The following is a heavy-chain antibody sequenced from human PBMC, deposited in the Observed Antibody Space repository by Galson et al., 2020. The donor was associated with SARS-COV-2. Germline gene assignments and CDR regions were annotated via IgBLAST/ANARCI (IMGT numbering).Heavy chain of an antibody. CDR1: GFTFSSYA. Sequence: TGGSLRLSCAASGFTFSSYAMHWVRQAPGKGLEWVAVISYDGSNKYYADSVKGRFTISRDNSKNTLYLQMNSLRAEDTAVYYCARDGFTKLEQQLVQGMDVWGQGTTVTVSS. CDR2: ISYDGSNK. J-gene: IGHJ6*02. D-gene: IGHD6-13*01. V-gene: IGHV3-30-3*01. CDR3: ARDGFTKLEQQLVQGMDV.